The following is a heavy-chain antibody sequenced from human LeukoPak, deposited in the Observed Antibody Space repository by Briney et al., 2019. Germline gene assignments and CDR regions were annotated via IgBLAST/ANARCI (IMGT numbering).Heavy chain of an antibody. V-gene: IGHV3-23*01. CDR1: GFTFDNYA. Sequence: GGSLRLSCTASGFTFDNYAMTWVRQAPGKGLEWVAAMYGSGGGYDTFYADSVKARFTVSRDNSKSTLFLQLTSLRADDTAVYYCAKSGVWSGGWYYWHLDLWGRGTLVTVSS. D-gene: IGHD3-3*01. CDR3: AKSGVWSGGWYYWHLDL. J-gene: IGHJ2*01. CDR2: MYGSGGGYDT.